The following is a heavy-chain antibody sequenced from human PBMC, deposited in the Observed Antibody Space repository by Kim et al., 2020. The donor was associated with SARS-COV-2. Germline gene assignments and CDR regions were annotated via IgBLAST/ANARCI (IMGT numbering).Heavy chain of an antibody. CDR2: N. V-gene: IGHV6-1*01. Sequence: NDYAESVKSRMTINPDTPKNQFSLQLNSVTPEDTAVYYCAREVHSVFDVWGQGTLVSVSS. J-gene: IGHJ4*02. D-gene: IGHD1-1*01. CDR3: AREVHSVFDV.